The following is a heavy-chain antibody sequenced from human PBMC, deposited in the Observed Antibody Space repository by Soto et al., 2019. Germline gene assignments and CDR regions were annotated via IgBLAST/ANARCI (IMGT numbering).Heavy chain of an antibody. Sequence: GEFLKISCKGSGYSFTSYWIGWVRQMPGKGLEWMGIIHPGDSDTRYSPSFQGQVTISADKSISTAYLQWSSLKASDTAMYYCARTNLYDFWSFDYWGQGTLVTAPQ. CDR3: ARTNLYDFWSFDY. D-gene: IGHD3-3*01. V-gene: IGHV5-51*01. J-gene: IGHJ4*02. CDR1: GYSFTSYW. CDR2: IHPGDSDT.